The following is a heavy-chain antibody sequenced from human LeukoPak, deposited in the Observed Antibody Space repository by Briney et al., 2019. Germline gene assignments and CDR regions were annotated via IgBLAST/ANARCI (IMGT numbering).Heavy chain of an antibody. CDR2: IYYSGST. Sequence: SETLSLTCTVSGGSISSSSYYWGWIRQPPGKGLEWIGSIYYSGSTYYNPSLKSRVTISVDTSKNQFSLKLSSVTAADTAVYYCARDSGGLYSGYGSFDYWGQGTLVTVSS. CDR3: ARDSGGLYSGYGSFDY. CDR1: GGSISSSSYY. D-gene: IGHD5-12*01. J-gene: IGHJ4*02. V-gene: IGHV4-39*07.